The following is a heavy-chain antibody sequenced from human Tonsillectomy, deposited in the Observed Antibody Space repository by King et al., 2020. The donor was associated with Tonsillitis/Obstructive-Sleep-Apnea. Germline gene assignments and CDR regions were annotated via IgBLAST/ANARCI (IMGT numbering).Heavy chain of an antibody. CDR3: AKRRGYCSGGNCQRDHYFDC. D-gene: IGHD2-15*01. J-gene: IGHJ4*02. V-gene: IGHV3-23*04. Sequence: VQLVESGGDLVQPGGSLRLSCAASGFTFSSYAMSWVRQAPGKGLEWVSAITGSGSDKYYADSVKGRFTISRDNSKNTLYLQMNSLRAEDTAVYYCAKRRGYCSGGNCQRDHYFDCWGQGTLVTVSS. CDR2: ITGSGSDK. CDR1: GFTFSSYA.